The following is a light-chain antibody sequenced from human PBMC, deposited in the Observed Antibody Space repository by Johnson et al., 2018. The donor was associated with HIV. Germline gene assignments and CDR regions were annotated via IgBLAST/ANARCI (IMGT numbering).Light chain of an antibody. Sequence: QSVLTQPPSVSAAPGQKVTISCSGSSSNIGNNYVSWYQQLPGTAPKLLIYENNKRPSGIPDRFSVSKSGTSATLGITGLQTGDEAGYYCGTWDSSLSAGVFGTGTKVTVL. J-gene: IGLJ1*01. V-gene: IGLV1-51*02. CDR2: ENN. CDR3: GTWDSSLSAGV. CDR1: SSNIGNNY.